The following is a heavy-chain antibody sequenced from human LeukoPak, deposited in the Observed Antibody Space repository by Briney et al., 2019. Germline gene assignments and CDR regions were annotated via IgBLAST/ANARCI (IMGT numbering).Heavy chain of an antibody. CDR1: GYTFTSYG. V-gene: IGHV1-18*01. CDR3: ARDSLDYTGVDY. J-gene: IGHJ4*02. CDR2: ISAYNGNT. Sequence: ASVKVSCKASGYTFTSYGISWVRRAPGQGLEWMGWISAYNGNTNYAQKLQGRVTMTTDTSTSTAYMELSSLRSEDTAVYYCARDSLDYTGVDYWGQGTLVTVSS. D-gene: IGHD4-11*01.